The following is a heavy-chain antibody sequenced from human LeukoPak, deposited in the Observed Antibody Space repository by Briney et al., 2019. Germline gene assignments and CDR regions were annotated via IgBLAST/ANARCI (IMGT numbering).Heavy chain of an antibody. CDR2: IYPGDSDT. D-gene: IGHD3-22*01. Sequence: GESLKISCKGSGYSFTSYWIGWVRQMPGKGLEWMGIIYPGDSDTRYSTSFQGQVTISADKSISTAYLQWSSLKASDTAMYYCARGRDSSGYYSVYFDYWGQGTLVTVSS. CDR3: ARGRDSSGYYSVYFDY. V-gene: IGHV5-51*01. J-gene: IGHJ4*02. CDR1: GYSFTSYW.